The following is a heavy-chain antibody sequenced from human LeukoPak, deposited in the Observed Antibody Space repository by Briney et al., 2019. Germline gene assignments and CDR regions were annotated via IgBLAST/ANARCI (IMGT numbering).Heavy chain of an antibody. Sequence: ASVKVSCKASGYTFTGYYMHWVRQAPGQGLEWMGWINPNSGGTNYAQKFQGRVTMTRDTSISAAYMELSRLRYDDTAGYYCASMTPVGPAGQDGFDYWGQGRMVTVSP. CDR2: INPNSGGT. V-gene: IGHV1-2*02. D-gene: IGHD1-14*01. CDR1: GYTFTGYY. J-gene: IGHJ3*01. CDR3: ASMTPVGPAGQDGFDY.